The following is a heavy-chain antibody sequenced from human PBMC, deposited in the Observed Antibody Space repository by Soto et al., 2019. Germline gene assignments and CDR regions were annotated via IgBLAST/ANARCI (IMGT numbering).Heavy chain of an antibody. CDR3: AKEGTTVGRFFDH. Sequence: DVQLLESGGDLVQPGGSLKLSCATSGLTFSTYGMNWVRQAPGKGLEWVAGISGGGITTYYADSVKGRFSISRDNSKNTLFLEMNSLRVEDTALYHCAKEGTTVGRFFDHWGRGTLVTVSS. J-gene: IGHJ4*01. CDR2: ISGGGITT. CDR1: GLTFSTYG. D-gene: IGHD4-17*01. V-gene: IGHV3-23*01.